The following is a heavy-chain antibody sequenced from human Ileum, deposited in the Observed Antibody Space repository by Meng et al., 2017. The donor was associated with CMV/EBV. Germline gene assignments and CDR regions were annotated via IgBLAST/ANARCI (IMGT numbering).Heavy chain of an antibody. CDR1: GGPISSGSHS. J-gene: IGHJ4*02. CDR3: ARDRSSRWYYY. D-gene: IGHD6-13*01. Sequence: QMQLQESGPGLVKPSETLSLTCTASGGPISSGSHSWAWFRQPPGKRLEWIGSMYISGIAYYNPSLKSRVTISVDTTKKQFSLRLTSVTAADSAVYFCARDRSSRWYYYWGQGTLVTVSS. V-gene: IGHV4-39*07. CDR2: MYISGIA.